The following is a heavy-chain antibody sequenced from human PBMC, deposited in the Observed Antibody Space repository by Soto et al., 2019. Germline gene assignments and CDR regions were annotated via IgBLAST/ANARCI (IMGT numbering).Heavy chain of an antibody. Sequence: SVKVSCKATGGTFSSYAISWVRQAPGQGLEWMGGIIPIFGTANYAQKFQGRVTITADESTSTAYMELSSLRSEDTAVYYCARAPFGSGYQMQGTLLSPFQHWGQGTFVTVSS. D-gene: IGHD3-22*01. CDR1: GGTFSSYA. CDR3: ARAPFGSGYQMQGTLLSPFQH. J-gene: IGHJ1*01. CDR2: IIPIFGTA. V-gene: IGHV1-69*13.